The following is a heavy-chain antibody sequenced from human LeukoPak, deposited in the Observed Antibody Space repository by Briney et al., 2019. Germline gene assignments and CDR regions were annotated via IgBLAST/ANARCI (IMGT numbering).Heavy chain of an antibody. Sequence: GASVKVSCKASGYTFTSYGISWVRQAPGQGLEWMGWISAYNGNTNYAQKLQGRVTITTDTSKSTAYMELRSLRSDDTAVYYCARTGYYDNSGYYYVGAFDIWGQGTMVTVSS. CDR2: ISAYNGNT. J-gene: IGHJ3*02. V-gene: IGHV1-18*01. CDR3: ARTGYYDNSGYYYVGAFDI. D-gene: IGHD3-22*01. CDR1: GYTFTSYG.